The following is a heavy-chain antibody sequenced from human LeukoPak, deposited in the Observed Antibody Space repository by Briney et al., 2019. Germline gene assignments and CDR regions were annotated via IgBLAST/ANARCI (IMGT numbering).Heavy chain of an antibody. CDR1: GYTFTSYD. J-gene: IGHJ6*03. CDR3: ARGGLVPSSSWFGYYYYYMDV. Sequence: GASVKVSCKASGYTFTSYDINWVRQATGQGLEWMGWMNPNSGNAGYAQKFQGRVTITRNTSISTAYMELSSLRSEDTAVYYCARGGLVPSSSWFGYYYYYMDVWGKGTTVTVSS. V-gene: IGHV1-8*03. D-gene: IGHD6-13*01. CDR2: MNPNSGNA.